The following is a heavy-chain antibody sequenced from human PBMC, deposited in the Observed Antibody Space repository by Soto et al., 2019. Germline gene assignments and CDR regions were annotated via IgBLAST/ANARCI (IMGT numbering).Heavy chain of an antibody. V-gene: IGHV3-13*01. Sequence: EVQLVESGGGLVQPGGSLRLSCAASGFSFSSYDMHWVRQPTGKGLEWVSVIGAAGDTYYPGSVKSRFTISRENAKNSFYLQMNSLRAGDTAVYYCARGRGTMATHNMDVWGKGTTVIVSS. CDR2: IGAAGDT. J-gene: IGHJ6*03. CDR1: GFSFSSYD. CDR3: ARGRGTMATHNMDV. D-gene: IGHD3-10*01.